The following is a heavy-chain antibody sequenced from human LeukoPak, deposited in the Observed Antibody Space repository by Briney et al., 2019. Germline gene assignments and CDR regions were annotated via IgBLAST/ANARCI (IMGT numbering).Heavy chain of an antibody. CDR1: GFTFSSYA. D-gene: IGHD3-10*01. Sequence: GGSLRLSCAASGFTFSSYAMSWVRQAPGKGLEWVSAISGSGGSTYYADSVKGRFTISRDNSKNTLYLQMNSLRPDDTAVYYCARGSVTMIRGAPKFDYWGQGTLVTVSS. V-gene: IGHV3-23*01. CDR2: ISGSGGST. CDR3: ARGSVTMIRGAPKFDY. J-gene: IGHJ4*02.